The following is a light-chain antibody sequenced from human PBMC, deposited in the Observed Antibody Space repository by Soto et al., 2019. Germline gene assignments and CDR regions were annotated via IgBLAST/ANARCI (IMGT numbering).Light chain of an antibody. CDR3: CSYAGSSTWV. CDR1: SSDVGGYNF. CDR2: EGS. Sequence: QSALTQPASVFGSPGQSITFSCTGTSSDVGGYNFVSWYQQHPGKAPKLMIYEGSKRPSGVSNRFSGSKSGNTASLTISGLQAEDEADYYCCSYAGSSTWVFGGGTKLTVL. J-gene: IGLJ3*02. V-gene: IGLV2-23*01.